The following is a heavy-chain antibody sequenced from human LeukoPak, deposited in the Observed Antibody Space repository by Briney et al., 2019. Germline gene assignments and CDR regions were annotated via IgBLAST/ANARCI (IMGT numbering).Heavy chain of an antibody. Sequence: SVKVSCKASGFTFTNSAMQWVRQARGQRLEWVGWIVVGSGNTNYAQRFQERVTITRDMSTSTAYMELSSLRSEDTAVYYCAADPNCGGDCYHYWGQGTLVTVSS. D-gene: IGHD2-21*02. CDR1: GFTFTNSA. J-gene: IGHJ4*02. V-gene: IGHV1-58*02. CDR3: AADPNCGGDCYHY. CDR2: IVVGSGNT.